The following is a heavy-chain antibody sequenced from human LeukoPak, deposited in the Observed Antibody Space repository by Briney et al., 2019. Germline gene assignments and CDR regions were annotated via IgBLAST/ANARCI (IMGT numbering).Heavy chain of an antibody. J-gene: IGHJ4*02. D-gene: IGHD3-22*01. CDR2: ISPGGGPT. V-gene: IGHV3-23*01. CDR1: GFTFSSYG. CDR3: AKDGAWLRFDD. Sequence: PGGSLRLSCAASGFTFSSYGMNWVRQAPGKGLEWVSGISPGGGPTYYADSVKGRFTISRDDSKNTLYLQMRNLRAEDTALYYCAKDGAWLRFDDWGQGILVIVSS.